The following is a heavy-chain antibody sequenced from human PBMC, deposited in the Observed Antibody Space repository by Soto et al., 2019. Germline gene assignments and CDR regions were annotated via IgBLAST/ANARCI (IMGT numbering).Heavy chain of an antibody. J-gene: IGHJ1*01. CDR3: AYSPPATVPTSAEYFQH. D-gene: IGHD4-17*01. V-gene: IGHV2-5*02. Sequence: QITLKESGPTLVKPTQTLTLTCTFSGFSLSTSGVGVGWIRQPPGKALEWLALIYWDDDKRYSPSLKTRLTITKDTSKNQVVLTMTNMDPVDTATYYCAYSPPATVPTSAEYFQHWGQGTLVTVSS. CDR2: IYWDDDK. CDR1: GFSLSTSGVG.